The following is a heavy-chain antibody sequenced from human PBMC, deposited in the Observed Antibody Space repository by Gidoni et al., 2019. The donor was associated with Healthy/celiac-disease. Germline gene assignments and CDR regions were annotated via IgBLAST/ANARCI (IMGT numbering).Heavy chain of an antibody. CDR2: INPSGGST. CDR1: GYTFTSYY. Sequence: QVQLVQSGAEVKQPGAAVKVSCKSSGYTFTSYYMHWVRQAPGQGLEWMGIINPSGGSTSYAQKFQGRVTMIRDTSTSTVYMELSSLRSEDTAVYYCTVGATKGYFDYWGQGTLVTVSS. D-gene: IGHD1-26*01. CDR3: TVGATKGYFDY. J-gene: IGHJ4*02. V-gene: IGHV1-46*01.